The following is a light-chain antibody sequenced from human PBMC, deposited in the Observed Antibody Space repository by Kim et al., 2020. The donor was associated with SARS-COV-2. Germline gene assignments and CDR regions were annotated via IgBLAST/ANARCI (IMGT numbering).Light chain of an antibody. Sequence: DIQMTQSPSSLSASVGDRVTITCRASQGISRNLAWFQQKPGKAPRSLIYGASSLQIGVPPRFSGGGSATDFTLTISGLQPEDFATYYCQQYNDYPITFGHGTRLEIK. J-gene: IGKJ5*01. CDR3: QQYNDYPIT. V-gene: IGKV1-16*01. CDR2: GAS. CDR1: QGISRN.